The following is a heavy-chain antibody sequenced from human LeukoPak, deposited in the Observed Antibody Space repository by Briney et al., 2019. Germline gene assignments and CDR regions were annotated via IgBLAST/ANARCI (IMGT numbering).Heavy chain of an antibody. V-gene: IGHV4-38-2*02. CDR1: GYSISSGYY. Sequence: SETLSLTCAVSGYSISSGYYWGWIRQPPGTGLEWIGSIYHSGSTYYNPSLKSRVTISVDTSKNQFSLKLSSVTAAGTAVYYCARDTVAGSDFDYWGQGTLVTVSS. CDR2: IYHSGST. D-gene: IGHD6-19*01. J-gene: IGHJ4*02. CDR3: ARDTVAGSDFDY.